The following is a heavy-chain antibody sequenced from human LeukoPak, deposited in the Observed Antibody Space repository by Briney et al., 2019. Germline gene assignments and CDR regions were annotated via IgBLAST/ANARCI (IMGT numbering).Heavy chain of an antibody. J-gene: IGHJ4*02. CDR3: ARAGWLGVWGIDY. D-gene: IGHD3-16*01. CDR1: GFTFSRHS. CDR2: ISSSSSYI. V-gene: IGHV3-21*01. Sequence: GGSLRLSCAASGFTFSRHSINWVRQAPGKGLEWVSSISSSSSYIYYADSVKGRFTISRDNAKNSPYLQMNSLRAEDTAVYYCARAGWLGVWGIDYWGQGTLVTVSS.